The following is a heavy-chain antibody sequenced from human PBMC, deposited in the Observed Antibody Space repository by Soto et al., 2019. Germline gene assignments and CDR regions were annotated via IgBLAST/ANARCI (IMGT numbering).Heavy chain of an antibody. CDR1: GFTFSSYA. CDR3: AKKGRIAAAGTRENKRECFQH. D-gene: IGHD6-13*01. Sequence: EVQLLESGGGLVQPGGSLRLSCAASGFTFSSYAMSWVRQAPGKGLEWVSAISGSGGSTYYADSVKGRFTISRDNSKNELQLKRNSVRAEDTAVYYCAKKGRIAAAGTRENKRECFQHWGQGTLVTVSS. CDR2: ISGSGGST. J-gene: IGHJ1*01. V-gene: IGHV3-23*01.